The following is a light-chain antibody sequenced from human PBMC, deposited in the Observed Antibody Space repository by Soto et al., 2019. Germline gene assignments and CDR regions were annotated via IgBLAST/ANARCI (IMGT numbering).Light chain of an antibody. CDR2: EVT. J-gene: IGLJ1*01. CDR3: TSYTSSSTLV. Sequence: QSALTQPASVSGSPGQSTTIPCTGTSSDVGGYDYVSWYQQHPGKVPKFMIYEVTNRPSGVSSRFSGSKSGNTASLTISGLQAEDEADYYCTSYTSSSTLVFGTGTKLTVL. CDR1: SSDVGGYDY. V-gene: IGLV2-14*01.